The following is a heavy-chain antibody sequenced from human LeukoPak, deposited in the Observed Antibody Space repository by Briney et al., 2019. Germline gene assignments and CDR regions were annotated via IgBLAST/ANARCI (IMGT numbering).Heavy chain of an antibody. CDR3: ARDVEDSRTGGLDC. J-gene: IGHJ4*02. D-gene: IGHD3-22*01. CDR1: GFTLRGYC. Sequence: GGSLRLSCGASGFTLRGYCVHWVRQVPGKGLVWVSRISGDGSDTRYADFVKGRFTISRDNAKNTVYLQMNSLRAEDTAVYFCARDVEDSRTGGLDCWGQGTLVTVSS. CDR2: ISGDGSDT. V-gene: IGHV3-74*01.